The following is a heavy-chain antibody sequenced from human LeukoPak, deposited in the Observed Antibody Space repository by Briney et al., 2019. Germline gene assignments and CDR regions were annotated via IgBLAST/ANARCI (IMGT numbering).Heavy chain of an antibody. D-gene: IGHD3-22*01. CDR2: FDPEDGET. V-gene: IGHV1-24*01. CDR3: ARALTGHYYYDSSGLDY. J-gene: IGHJ4*02. CDR1: GYTLTELS. Sequence: ASVKVSCKVSGYTLTELSMHWVRQAPGKGLEWMGGFDPEDGETIYAQKFQGRVTMTEDTSTDTAYMELSSLRSEDTAVYYCARALTGHYYYDSSGLDYWGQGTLVTVSS.